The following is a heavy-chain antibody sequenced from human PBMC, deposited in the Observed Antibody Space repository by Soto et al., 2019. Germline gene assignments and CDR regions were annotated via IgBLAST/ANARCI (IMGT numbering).Heavy chain of an antibody. CDR1: GFSFNTYE. CDR3: AYGGSCDY. CDR2: ISSSGSTI. J-gene: IGHJ4*02. Sequence: PGGSQRLSCAASGFSFNTYEMNWVRQAPGKGLEWVSYISSSGSTIYYADSVKGRFTVSRDNGKNSLYLQMNSLRAEDTAVYYCAYGGSCDYWGQGTQVTVSS. V-gene: IGHV3-48*03. D-gene: IGHD1-26*01.